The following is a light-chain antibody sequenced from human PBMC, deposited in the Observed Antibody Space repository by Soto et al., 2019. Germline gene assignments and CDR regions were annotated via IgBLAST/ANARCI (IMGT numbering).Light chain of an antibody. CDR3: CSYAGRYTFV. CDR1: SSDIGRYKF. V-gene: IGLV2-23*01. J-gene: IGLJ1*01. Sequence: QSALTQPASVSGSPGQSITISCTGTSSDIGRYKFVSWFQQHPGKAPKLMIFEGTNRPSGVSNRFSGSKSGNTASLTISGLQAEDEADYYCCSYAGRYTFVFGSGTKVTVL. CDR2: EGT.